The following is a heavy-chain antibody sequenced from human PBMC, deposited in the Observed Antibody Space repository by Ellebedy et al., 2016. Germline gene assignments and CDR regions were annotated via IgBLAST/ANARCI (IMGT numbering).Heavy chain of an antibody. V-gene: IGHV4-61*08. CDR1: GDSIFNAGAY. J-gene: IGHJ5*02. CDR3: ARGLYFDSSGYHFWFDP. D-gene: IGHD3-22*01. Sequence: GSLRLXXSVSGDSIFNAGAYWSWIRQPPWKTLEWIGYVYRTGSTKLNPSLKSRVAMSVDTSKNQFSLKLTSVTAPDTAVYYCARGLYFDSSGYHFWFDPWGQGTLVTVSS. CDR2: VYRTGST.